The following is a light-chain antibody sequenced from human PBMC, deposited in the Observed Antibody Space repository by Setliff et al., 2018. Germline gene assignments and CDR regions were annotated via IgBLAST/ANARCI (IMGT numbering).Light chain of an antibody. J-gene: IGKJ5*01. CDR2: AAS. CDR3: QQANSFPT. Sequence: DIQMTQSPSSVSASVGDRVTITCRASQDISSWLAWYQQKPGKAPKLLIDAASNLQSGVPSRFSGSGSGTDFTLTISSLQPEDFATYYCQQANSFPTFGQGTRLEIK. V-gene: IGKV1-12*01. CDR1: QDISSW.